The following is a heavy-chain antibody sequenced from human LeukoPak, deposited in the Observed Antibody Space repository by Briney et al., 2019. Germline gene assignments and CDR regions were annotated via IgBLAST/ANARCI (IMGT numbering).Heavy chain of an antibody. CDR1: GFTFSDYY. CDR3: ARGPRILAAGSYYFDY. Sequence: GGSLRLSCAASGFTFSDYYMSWIRQAPGKGLEWVSFINVNGAAMYYADSVKGRFTISRDNAKNSVYLEMNTLRAEDTAVYYCARGPRILAAGSYYFDYWGQGSLVTVSS. CDR2: INVNGAAM. D-gene: IGHD6-13*01. J-gene: IGHJ4*02. V-gene: IGHV3-11*01.